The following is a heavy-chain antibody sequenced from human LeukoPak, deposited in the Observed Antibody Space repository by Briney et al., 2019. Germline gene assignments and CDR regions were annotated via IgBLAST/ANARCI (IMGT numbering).Heavy chain of an antibody. V-gene: IGHV4-38-2*02. D-gene: IGHD3-10*01. Sequence: SETLSLTCTVSGYSISSDYYWGWIRQPPGKGLEWIGSIYHSGSTYYNPSLKSRVTISVDTSKNQFSLKLSSVTAADTAVYYCTGTSSGSYYYWGQGTLVTVSS. CDR2: IYHSGST. CDR1: GYSISSDYY. J-gene: IGHJ4*02. CDR3: TGTSSGSYYY.